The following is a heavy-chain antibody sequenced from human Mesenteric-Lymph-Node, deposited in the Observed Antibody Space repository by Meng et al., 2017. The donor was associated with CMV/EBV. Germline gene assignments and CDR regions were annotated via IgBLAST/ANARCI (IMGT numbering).Heavy chain of an antibody. CDR2: IKQDGSEK. Sequence: GESLKISCAASGFTFSSYAMSWVRQAPGKGLEWVANIKQDGSEKYYVDSVKGRFTISRDNAKNSLYLQMNSLRAEDTAVYYCARSWGVGYGMDVWGQGTTVTVSS. D-gene: IGHD3-16*01. CDR3: ARSWGVGYGMDV. J-gene: IGHJ6*02. CDR1: GFTFSSYA. V-gene: IGHV3-7*01.